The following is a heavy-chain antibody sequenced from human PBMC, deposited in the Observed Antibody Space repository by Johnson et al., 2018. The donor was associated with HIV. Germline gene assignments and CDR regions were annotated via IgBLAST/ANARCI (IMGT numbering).Heavy chain of an antibody. D-gene: IGHD3-16*01. CDR1: GFTFSSYG. CDR3: AKDRIWGDRWGLSAFDV. J-gene: IGHJ3*01. V-gene: IGHV3-30*18. CDR2: ISYDGSNK. Sequence: QVQLVESGGGVVQPGRSLRLSCAASGFTFSSYGMHWVRQAPGKGLEWVAVISYDGSNKYYADSVKGRFTIYRDNFKNTLYLQMNGLRPEDTAVYYCAKDRIWGDRWGLSAFDVWGQGTMVTLSS.